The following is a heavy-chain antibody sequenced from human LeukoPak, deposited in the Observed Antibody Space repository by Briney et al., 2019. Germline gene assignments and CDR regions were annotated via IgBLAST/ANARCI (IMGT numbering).Heavy chain of an antibody. CDR1: GGSISSAGYS. J-gene: IGHJ4*02. Sequence: SETLSLTCAVSGGSISSAGYSWSWIRQPPGKGLEWIGYIYHSGSTYYNSSLKSRVTVSVDRSKNQFSLKLTSVTAADTAVYYCARLGRYDYFIDYWGQGTLVTVSS. D-gene: IGHD3-16*01. CDR3: ARLGRYDYFIDY. CDR2: IYHSGST. V-gene: IGHV4-30-2*01.